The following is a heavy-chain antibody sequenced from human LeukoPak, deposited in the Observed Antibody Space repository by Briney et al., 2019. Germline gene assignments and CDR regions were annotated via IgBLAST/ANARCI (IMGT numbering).Heavy chain of an antibody. CDR2: ISGSGDII. Sequence: GGSLRLSCAASGFTFSSYAMTWVRQAPGKGLEWGSTISGSGDIIYYADSVNGRFTITRDNHKNTLYLQMNSLRAEDTAVYYCAKGRVGHSPGYYYGNDAFDIWGQGTMVTVSS. D-gene: IGHD3-22*01. CDR1: GFTFSSYA. CDR3: AKGRVGHSPGYYYGNDAFDI. V-gene: IGHV3-23*01. J-gene: IGHJ3*02.